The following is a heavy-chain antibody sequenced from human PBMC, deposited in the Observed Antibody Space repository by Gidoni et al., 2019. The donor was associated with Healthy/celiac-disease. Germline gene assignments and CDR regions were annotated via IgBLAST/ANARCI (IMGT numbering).Heavy chain of an antibody. CDR1: GYTPTELS. J-gene: IGHJ3*02. CDR2: FDPEDGET. Sequence: QVKRVQSGAEVKRHGASAKVSCEVAGYTPTELSMHWVRQPPGNGREWMGGFDPEDGETRYAQQFQGRVTMTEDTSTNTAYMALSSLRSEDTAVYYCATGVTTLGDAFDIWGQGTLVTVSS. V-gene: IGHV1-24*01. D-gene: IGHD3-10*02. CDR3: ATGVTTLGDAFDI.